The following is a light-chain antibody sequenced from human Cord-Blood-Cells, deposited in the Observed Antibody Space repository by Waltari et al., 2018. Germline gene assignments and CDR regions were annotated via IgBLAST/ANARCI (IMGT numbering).Light chain of an antibody. CDR1: QSVLYSSNNKNY. V-gene: IGKV4-1*01. CDR3: QQYYSTPPYT. Sequence: DLAMTQSPDSLAVSLGERATINCKSSQSVLYSSNNKNYLAWYQQKPRQPPKLLIYWASTRESGVPDRFSGSGSGTDFTRTISSLQAEDVAVYYCQQYYSTPPYTFVQGTKLEIK. J-gene: IGKJ2*01. CDR2: WAS.